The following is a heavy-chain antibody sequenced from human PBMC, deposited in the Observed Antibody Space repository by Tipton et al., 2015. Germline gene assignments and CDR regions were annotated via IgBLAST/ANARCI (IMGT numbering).Heavy chain of an antibody. CDR2: ISHSGKT. J-gene: IGHJ3*02. D-gene: IGHD4-17*01. Sequence: TLSLTCAVSAYSISTDYYWVWVRQPPGKGLEWIGAISHSGKTYSNPSLKSRVTMSRDTSKNQFSLRLSSVTAADTAVYYCARHTVTTEFDVFDIWGQGTRVTVSS. V-gene: IGHV4-38-2*01. CDR1: AYSISTDYY. CDR3: ARHTVTTEFDVFDI.